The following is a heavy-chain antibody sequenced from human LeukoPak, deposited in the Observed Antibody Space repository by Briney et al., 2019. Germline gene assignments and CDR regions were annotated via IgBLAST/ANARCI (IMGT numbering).Heavy chain of an antibody. CDR2: ISSSSSTI. V-gene: IGHV3-48*04. J-gene: IGHJ6*03. D-gene: IGHD3-9*01. CDR1: GFTFSSYS. Sequence: PGGSLRLSCAASGFTFSSYSMNWVRQAPGKGLEWVSYISSSSSTIYYADSVKGRFTISRDNAKNSLYLQMNSLRAEDTAVYYCARDLDYDILTGPPYMDVWGKGTTVTVSS. CDR3: ARDLDYDILTGPPYMDV.